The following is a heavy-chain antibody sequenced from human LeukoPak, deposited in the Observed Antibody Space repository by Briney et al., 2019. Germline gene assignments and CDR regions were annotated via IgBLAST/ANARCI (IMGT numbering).Heavy chain of an antibody. J-gene: IGHJ4*02. D-gene: IGHD6-13*01. CDR3: ARRLAGTEDY. CDR1: GGSLSSSSYY. CDR2: IYYSGSA. V-gene: IGHV4-39*01. Sequence: SETLSFTCTVSGGSLSSSSYYWGWIRHPPGKGLEWFGSIYYSGSAYYNPSLKSRCTITVDTSKNQFPLKQSSLTAADTAVYYCARRLAGTEDYWGQGTLVPVSS.